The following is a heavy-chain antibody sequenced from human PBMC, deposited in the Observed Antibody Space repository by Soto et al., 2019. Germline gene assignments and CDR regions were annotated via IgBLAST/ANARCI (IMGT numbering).Heavy chain of an antibody. CDR2: ISGSGGST. CDR1: GFTFSSYA. D-gene: IGHD6-19*01. J-gene: IGHJ6*02. CDR3: AKDLAAVAGNYYYYYGMDV. V-gene: IGHV3-23*01. Sequence: GGSLRLSCAASGFTFSSYAMSWVRQAPGKGLEWVSAISGSGGSTYYADSVKGRFTISRDNSKNTLYLQMNSLRAEDTAVYYCAKDLAAVAGNYYYYYGMDVWGQGTTVTVSS.